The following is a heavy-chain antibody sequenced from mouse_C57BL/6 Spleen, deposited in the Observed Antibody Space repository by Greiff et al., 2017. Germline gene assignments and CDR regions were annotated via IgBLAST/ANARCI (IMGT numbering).Heavy chain of an antibody. D-gene: IGHD1-1*01. CDR3: ARGYGSSYLYWYFDV. V-gene: IGHV1-53*01. CDR1: GYTFTSYW. CDR2: INPSNGGT. Sequence: QVHVKQPGTELVKPGASVKLSCKASGYTFTSYWMHWVKQRPGQGLEWIGNINPSNGGTNYNEKFKSKATLTVDKSSSTAYMQLSSLTSEDSAVYYCARGYGSSYLYWYFDVWGTGTTVTVSS. J-gene: IGHJ1*03.